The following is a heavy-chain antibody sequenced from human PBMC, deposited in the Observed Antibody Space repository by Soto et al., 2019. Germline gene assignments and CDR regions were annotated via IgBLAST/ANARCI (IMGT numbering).Heavy chain of an antibody. CDR1: GFTVSSKY. CDR2: IYSGGST. D-gene: IGHD3-9*01. V-gene: IGHV3-53*01. CDR3: ARGRYSPYYYYGMDV. Sequence: PGGSLRLSCAASGFTVSSKYMSWVRQAPGKGLEWVSVIYSGGSTYYADSVKGRFTISRDNSKNTLYLQMNSLRAEDTAVYYCARGRYSPYYYYGMDVWGQGTTVTVSS. J-gene: IGHJ6*02.